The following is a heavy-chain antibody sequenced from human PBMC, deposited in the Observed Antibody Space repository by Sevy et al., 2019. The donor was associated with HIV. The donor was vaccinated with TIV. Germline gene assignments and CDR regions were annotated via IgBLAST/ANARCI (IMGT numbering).Heavy chain of an antibody. CDR3: ARRRRVVVVVAATTPFDY. D-gene: IGHD2-15*01. Sequence: SETLSLTCTVSGGSISSSSYYWDWIRQPPGKGLEWIGRIYYSGSTYYNPSLKSRVIISVDTSKNQFSLKLSSVTAADTAVYYCARRRRVVVVVAATTPFDYWGQGTLVTVSS. J-gene: IGHJ4*02. CDR1: GGSISSSSYY. CDR2: IYYSGST. V-gene: IGHV4-39*01.